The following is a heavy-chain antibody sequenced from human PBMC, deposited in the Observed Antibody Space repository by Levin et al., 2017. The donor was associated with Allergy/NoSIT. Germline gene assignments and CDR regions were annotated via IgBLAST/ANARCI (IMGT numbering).Heavy chain of an antibody. CDR2: IGAAGNT. CDR3: ARDDDYAMDY. D-gene: IGHD4-17*01. CDR1: GSSFSTYN. Sequence: GGSLRLSCVASGSSFSTYNLNWVRQAPGKGLEWVSYIGAAGNTHYPDSVKGRFTISRDNAENSVFLQMHSLRAEDTALYYCARDDDYAMDYWGQGTLVTVSS. V-gene: IGHV3-48*01. J-gene: IGHJ4*02.